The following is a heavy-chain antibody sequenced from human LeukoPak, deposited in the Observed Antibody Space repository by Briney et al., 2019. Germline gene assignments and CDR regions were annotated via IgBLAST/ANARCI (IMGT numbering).Heavy chain of an antibody. CDR2: INPNSGST. D-gene: IGHD6-13*01. J-gene: IGHJ4*02. CDR1: GYTFTGYY. V-gene: IGHV1-2*06. CDR3: ARDLYSSSWYTTPGAFDY. Sequence: ASVKVSCKASGYTFTGYYMHWVRQAPGQGLEWMGRINPNSGSTNYAQKFQGRVTMTRDTSISTAYMELSRLRSDDTAVYYCARDLYSSSWYTTPGAFDYWGQGTLVTVSS.